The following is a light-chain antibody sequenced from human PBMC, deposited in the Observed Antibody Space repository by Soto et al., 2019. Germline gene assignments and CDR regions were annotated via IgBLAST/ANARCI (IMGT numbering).Light chain of an antibody. J-gene: IGKJ2*01. V-gene: IGKV1-5*03. CDR3: QRFDTSNAMYF. CDR1: ESINRR. CDR2: KSS. Sequence: DIQMTQSPSTLSASVGDRVTITCRASESINRRLAWYQQKPGSAPKLLIYKSSTLESGVPSRFSGSGYGTECTFTISGLQPDDFATYYCQRFDTSNAMYFFGPGTKVDIK.